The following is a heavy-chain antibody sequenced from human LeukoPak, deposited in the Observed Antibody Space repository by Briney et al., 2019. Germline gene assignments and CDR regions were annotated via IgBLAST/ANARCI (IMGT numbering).Heavy chain of an antibody. CDR1: GFTFSSYA. CDR3: ARVRDYRSYYYYGMDV. V-gene: IGHV3-30-3*01. CDR2: ISYDGSNK. J-gene: IGHJ6*02. Sequence: GGSLRLSCAASGFTFSSYAMHWVRQAPGKGLEWVAVISYDGSNKYYADSVKGRFTISRDNSKNTLYLQMNSLRAEDTAVYYCARVRDYRSYYYYGMDVWGQGTTVTVSS. D-gene: IGHD4-4*01.